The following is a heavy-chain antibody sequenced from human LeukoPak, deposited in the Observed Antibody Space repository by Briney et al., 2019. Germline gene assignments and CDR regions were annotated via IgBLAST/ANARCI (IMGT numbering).Heavy chain of an antibody. CDR1: GYTFTSYG. CDR3: ARRSDSWIQLWLTIYGMDV. J-gene: IGHJ6*02. CDR2: ISASNGNT. Sequence: ASVTVSCKASGYTFTSYGMSWVRQAPGQGLEWMGWISASNGNTTYAQKLQGRVPITPDTSTSTAYMELRSLRSDDTAVYYCARRSDSWIQLWLTIYGMDVWGQGTTVTVSS. D-gene: IGHD5-18*01. V-gene: IGHV1-18*01.